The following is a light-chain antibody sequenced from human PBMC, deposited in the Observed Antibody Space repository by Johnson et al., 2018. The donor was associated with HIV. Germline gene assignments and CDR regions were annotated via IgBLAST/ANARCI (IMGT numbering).Light chain of an antibody. CDR1: SSNIGRHY. CDR2: DND. CDR3: GTWDSRLGNYV. V-gene: IGLV1-51*01. Sequence: QSVLTQPPSVSAAPGQTVTISCSGSSSNIGRHYVSWYQQLPGTAPKLLIYDNDSRPSGIPDRFSGSKYGTSATLRITGLQTGDEADYYCGTWDSRLGNYVFGTGTKITVL. J-gene: IGLJ1*01.